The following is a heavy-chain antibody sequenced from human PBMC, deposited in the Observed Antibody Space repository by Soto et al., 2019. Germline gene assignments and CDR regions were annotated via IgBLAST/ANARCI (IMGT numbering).Heavy chain of an antibody. Sequence: PGESLKISCKGSGYSFTSYWIGWVRQMPGKGLEWMGIIYPGDSDTRYSPSFQGQVTISADKSISTAYLQWSSLKASDTAMYYCARRVDSSSFSGPYFDYWGQGTLVTVSS. D-gene: IGHD6-13*01. J-gene: IGHJ4*02. CDR2: IYPGDSDT. CDR3: ARRVDSSSFSGPYFDY. CDR1: GYSFTSYW. V-gene: IGHV5-51*01.